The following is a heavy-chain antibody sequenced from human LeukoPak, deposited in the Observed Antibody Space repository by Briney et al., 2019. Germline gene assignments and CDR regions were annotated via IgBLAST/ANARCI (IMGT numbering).Heavy chain of an antibody. CDR3: ARVPHIAAAGVDLDP. V-gene: IGHV1-8*03. D-gene: IGHD6-13*01. CDR2: MNPNSGNT. J-gene: IGHJ5*02. CDR1: GYTFTSYD. Sequence: ASVKVSCKASGYTFTSYDINWVRQATGQGLEWMGWMNPNSGNTGYAQKFQGRVTITRNTSISTAYMELSSLRSEDTAVYYCARVPHIAAAGVDLDPWGQGTLVTVSS.